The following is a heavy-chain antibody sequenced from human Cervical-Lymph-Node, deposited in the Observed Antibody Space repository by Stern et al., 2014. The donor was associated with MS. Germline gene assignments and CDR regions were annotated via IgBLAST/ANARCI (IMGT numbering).Heavy chain of an antibody. V-gene: IGHV3-30*18. CDR1: GFSFRDYG. D-gene: IGHD4-23*01. CDR2: ISDDGTHK. Sequence: VQLVESGGGVVQPGTSLRLSCVASGFSFRDYGIHWVRQAPGKALEWVAVISDDGTHKYDADSLKGRVTISRDNSRNTLYLQMNSLRSDDTAVYYCAKDLGGNAFDYWGRGTLVTVSS. J-gene: IGHJ4*02. CDR3: AKDLGGNAFDY.